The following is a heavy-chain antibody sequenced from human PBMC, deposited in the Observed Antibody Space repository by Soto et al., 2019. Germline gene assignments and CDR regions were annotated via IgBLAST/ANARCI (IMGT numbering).Heavy chain of an antibody. CDR2: ISLSGSA. Sequence: SETLSLTCTVSGGSICSGDSYWAWIRQPPGKGLEWIGTISLSGSAYYNPSLKSRVTISVDTSKNQFSLRLSSVTASDTAVYYCARTFCTNGGYYRWFDPWGQGTLVTVSS. CDR3: ARTFCTNGGYYRWFDP. J-gene: IGHJ5*02. D-gene: IGHD2-8*01. CDR1: GGSICSGDSY. V-gene: IGHV4-39*01.